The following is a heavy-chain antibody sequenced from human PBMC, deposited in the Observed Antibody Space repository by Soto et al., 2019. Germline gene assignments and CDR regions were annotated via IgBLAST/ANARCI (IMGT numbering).Heavy chain of an antibody. D-gene: IGHD5-12*01. CDR3: AIRRGYSGYESAFDV. J-gene: IGHJ3*01. Sequence: EVQLVESGGGLIQPGGSLRLSCAASGFNVSSTHMSWVRQAPGKGLEWVSLLYSGGRTYYADSVKGRFTISRDNSKNTLYLQMNSLRAEDTAVYYCAIRRGYSGYESAFDVWGQGTMVTVSS. CDR2: LYSGGRT. CDR1: GFNVSSTH. V-gene: IGHV3-53*01.